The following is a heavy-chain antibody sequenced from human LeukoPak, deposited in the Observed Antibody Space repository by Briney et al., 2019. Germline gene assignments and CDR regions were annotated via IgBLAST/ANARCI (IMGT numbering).Heavy chain of an antibody. J-gene: IGHJ3*02. CDR2: IWSDGTNR. V-gene: IGHV3-33*06. CDR3: VKERGPFDAFDI. CDR1: GFTFSTYG. Sequence: GGSLRLSCAASGFTFSTYGVHWVRQAPGKGLEWVAVIWSDGTNRFYADSAKGRFTFSRDNSKNTLSLQMNSLRAEDTAVYYCVKERGPFDAFDIWGHGTMVTVSS.